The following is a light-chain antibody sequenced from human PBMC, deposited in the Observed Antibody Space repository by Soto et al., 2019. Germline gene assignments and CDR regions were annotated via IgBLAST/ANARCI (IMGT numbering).Light chain of an antibody. CDR3: SSYTSSSTYV. V-gene: IGLV2-14*01. Sequence: QPVLTQPASVSGSPGQSITISCTGTNSDVGGYNYVPWYQQHPGKAPKLMIYDVSNRPSGVSNRFSGSKSGNTASLTISGLQAEDEADYYCSSYTSSSTYVFGTGTKLTVL. J-gene: IGLJ1*01. CDR2: DVS. CDR1: NSDVGGYNY.